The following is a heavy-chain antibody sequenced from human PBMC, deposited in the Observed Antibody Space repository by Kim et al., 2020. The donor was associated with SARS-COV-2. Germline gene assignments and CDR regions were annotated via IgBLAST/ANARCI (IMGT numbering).Heavy chain of an antibody. CDR3: ARDQAVEIGRWFDP. D-gene: IGHD3-16*01. Sequence: SETLSLTCTVSGASISSYYWSWIRQPPGKGLEWIGYIYYSGITNYNPSLKSRVTISMDTSKSQFSLKLSSVTAADTAVYYCARDQAVEIGRWFDPWGQGTLVTVSS. CDR1: GASISSYY. CDR2: IYYSGIT. J-gene: IGHJ5*02. V-gene: IGHV4-59*01.